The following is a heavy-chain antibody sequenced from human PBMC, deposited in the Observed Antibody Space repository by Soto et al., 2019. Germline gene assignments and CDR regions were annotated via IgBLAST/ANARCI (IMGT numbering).Heavy chain of an antibody. CDR3: ARQVYSSSLNWFDP. CDR1: GGPISSSNW. J-gene: IGHJ5*02. CDR2: IYHSGST. D-gene: IGHD6-6*01. V-gene: IGHV4-4*02. Sequence: SETLSLTCAVSGGPISSSNWWSWVRQPPGKGLEWIGEIYHSGSTNYNPSLKSRVTISVDKSKNQFSLKLSSVTAADTAVYYCARQVYSSSLNWFDPWGQGTLVTVSS.